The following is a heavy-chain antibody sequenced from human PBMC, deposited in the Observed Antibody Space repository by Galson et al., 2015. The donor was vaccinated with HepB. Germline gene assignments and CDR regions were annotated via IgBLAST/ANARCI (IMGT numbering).Heavy chain of an antibody. D-gene: IGHD4-23*01. CDR1: GFTVSSNY. Sequence: SLRLSCAASGFTVSSNYMSWVRQAPGKGLEWVSVIYSGGSTYYADSVKGRFTISRHNSKNTLYLQMNSLRAEDTAVYYCAREDYGGKRGFDCWGQGTLVTVSS. V-gene: IGHV3-53*04. CDR3: AREDYGGKRGFDC. J-gene: IGHJ4*02. CDR2: IYSGGST.